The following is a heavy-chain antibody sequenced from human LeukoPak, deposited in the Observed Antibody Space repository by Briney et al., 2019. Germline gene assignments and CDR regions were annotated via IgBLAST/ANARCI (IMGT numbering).Heavy chain of an antibody. V-gene: IGHV1-69*04. Sequence: ASVKVSCKASGYTFSSYHIHWVRQAPGQGLEWMGRIIPILGIANYAQKFQGRVTITADKSTSTAYMELSSLRSEDTAVYYCARDVYCSGGSCYLYWGQGTLVTVSS. CDR3: ARDVYCSGGSCYLY. D-gene: IGHD2-15*01. J-gene: IGHJ4*02. CDR2: IIPILGIA. CDR1: GYTFSSYH.